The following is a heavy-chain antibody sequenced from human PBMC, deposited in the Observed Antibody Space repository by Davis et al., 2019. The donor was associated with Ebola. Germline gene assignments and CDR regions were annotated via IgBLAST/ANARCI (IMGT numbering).Heavy chain of an antibody. D-gene: IGHD5-18*01. CDR3: ARWIQLWLSSSGMDV. V-gene: IGHV4-34*01. Sequence: SETLSLTCAVYGGSFSGYYWNWIRQPPGKGLEWIGEINHSGSTNYNPSLKSRVTISVDTSKKQFSLKLSSVTAADTAVYYCARWIQLWLSSSGMDVWGQGTTVTVSS. CDR2: INHSGST. J-gene: IGHJ6*02. CDR1: GGSFSGYY.